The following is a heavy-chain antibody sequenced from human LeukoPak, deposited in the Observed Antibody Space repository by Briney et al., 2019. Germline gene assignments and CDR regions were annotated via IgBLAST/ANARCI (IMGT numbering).Heavy chain of an antibody. CDR3: ARDRGYSGYDSKDY. V-gene: IGHV3-30*04. D-gene: IGHD5-12*01. Sequence: GGSLRLSCAASGFTFNSYAMHWVCRAPGKGLEWVAVISYDGSNKYYADSVKGRFTISRDNSKNTLYLQMNSLRAEDTALYYCARDRGYSGYDSKDYWGQGSLVTVSS. J-gene: IGHJ4*02. CDR1: GFTFNSYA. CDR2: ISYDGSNK.